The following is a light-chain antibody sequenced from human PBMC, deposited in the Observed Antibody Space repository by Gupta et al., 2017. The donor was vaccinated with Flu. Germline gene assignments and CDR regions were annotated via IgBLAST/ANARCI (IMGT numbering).Light chain of an antibody. Sequence: EIVLTQSPGTLSLPPGERATLSCRASQSVSSSYLAWYQQKPGQAPRLLIYGAYSRATGIQDRFSGSGSGTDFTLTSRRLETEDFAVYYFQHFGFETFGQGTKVEIK. J-gene: IGKJ1*01. CDR2: GAY. CDR3: QHFGFET. CDR1: QSVSSSY. V-gene: IGKV3-20*01.